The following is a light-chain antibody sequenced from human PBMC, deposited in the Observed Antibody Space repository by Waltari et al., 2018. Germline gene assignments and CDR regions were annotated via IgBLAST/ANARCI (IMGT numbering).Light chain of an antibody. Sequence: QSALTQPASVSGSPGPSITISCTGTSSDVGGYNYVSRYQQHPGKAPKPMIYDVSNRPSGVSNRFSGSKSGNTASLTISGLQAEDEADYYCSSYTSSSTLWVFGGGTKLTVL. CDR1: SSDVGGYNY. CDR3: SSYTSSSTLWV. V-gene: IGLV2-14*03. CDR2: DVS. J-gene: IGLJ3*02.